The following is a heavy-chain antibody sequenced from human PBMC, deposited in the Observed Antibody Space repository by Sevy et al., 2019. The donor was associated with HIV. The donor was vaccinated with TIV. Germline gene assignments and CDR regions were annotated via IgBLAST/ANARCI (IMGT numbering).Heavy chain of an antibody. CDR3: AKEGPITMVRAVIIKEGGTDY. CDR1: GFTFSSYA. V-gene: IGHV3-23*01. CDR2: ISGSGGST. D-gene: IGHD3-10*01. J-gene: IGHJ4*02. Sequence: GGSLRLSCAASGFTFSSYAMSWVRQAPGKGLEWVSAISGSGGSTYYADSVKGRFTISRDNSKNTLYLQMNSLRAEDTAVYYCAKEGPITMVRAVIIKEGGTDYWGQGTLVTVSS.